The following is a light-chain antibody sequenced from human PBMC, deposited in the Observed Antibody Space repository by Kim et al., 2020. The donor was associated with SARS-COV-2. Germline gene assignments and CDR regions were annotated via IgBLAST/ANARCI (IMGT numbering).Light chain of an antibody. V-gene: IGLV1-44*01. CDR2: SNN. CDR1: SSNIGSNT. J-gene: IGLJ1*01. Sequence: QSVLTQPPSASGTPGQRVTISCSRSSSNIGSNTVNWYQQLPGTAPKLLIYSNNQRPSGVPDRFSGSKSGTSASLAISGLQSEDEADYYCAAWDDSLRVFGTGTKVTVL. CDR3: AAWDDSLRV.